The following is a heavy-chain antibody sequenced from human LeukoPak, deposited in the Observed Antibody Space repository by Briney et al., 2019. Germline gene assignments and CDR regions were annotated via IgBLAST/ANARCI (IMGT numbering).Heavy chain of an antibody. Sequence: PLETLSLTCTVSGGSISSYYWSWIRQPPGKGLEWIGYIYYSGSTNYNPSLKSRVTISVDTSKNQFSLKLSSVTAADTAVYYCARSIAAAGTVLDYWGQGTLVTVSS. CDR1: GGSISSYY. V-gene: IGHV4-59*01. CDR3: ARSIAAAGTVLDY. D-gene: IGHD6-13*01. CDR2: IYYSGST. J-gene: IGHJ4*02.